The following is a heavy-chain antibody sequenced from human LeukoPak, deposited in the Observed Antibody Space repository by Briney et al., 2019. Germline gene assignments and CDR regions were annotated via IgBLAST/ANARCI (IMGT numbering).Heavy chain of an antibody. J-gene: IGHJ4*02. Sequence: GGSLRLSCAASGLTFSNYWMDWVRQAPGKGLEWVANIKQDGSEKNYVDSVKGRFIISRDNAKNSLYLQMNTLRADDTAVYYCARDGFGTESNWGQGTLVTASS. D-gene: IGHD3-16*01. CDR3: ARDGFGTESN. V-gene: IGHV3-7*03. CDR2: IKQDGSEK. CDR1: GLTFSNYW.